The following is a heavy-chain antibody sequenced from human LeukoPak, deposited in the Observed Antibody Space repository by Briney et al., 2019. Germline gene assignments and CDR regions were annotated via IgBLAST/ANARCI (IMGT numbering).Heavy chain of an antibody. CDR2: ISGGGDNT. J-gene: IGHJ4*02. V-gene: IGHV3-23*01. Sequence: GGSLRLSCAASGFTFSSYAMSWVRQAPGKGLEWVSTISGGGDNTYYADSVKGRFTISRDNAKNSLYLQMNSLRAEDTAVYYCAREVYYYDSSGYYPLDYWGQGTLVTVSS. D-gene: IGHD3-22*01. CDR3: AREVYYYDSSGYYPLDY. CDR1: GFTFSSYA.